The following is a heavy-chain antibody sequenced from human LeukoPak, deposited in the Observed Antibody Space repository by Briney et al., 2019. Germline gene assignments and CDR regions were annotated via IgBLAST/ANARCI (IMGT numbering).Heavy chain of an antibody. CDR1: GFTFSSYS. Sequence: GGSLRLSCAASGFTFSSYSMNWVRQAPGKGLEWVSSISSSSSYIYYADSVKGRFTISRDNAKNSLYLQMNSLRAEDTAVYYCARDRGYSYGAEGVDVWGQGTTVTVSS. J-gene: IGHJ6*02. CDR2: ISSSSSYI. CDR3: ARDRGYSYGAEGVDV. D-gene: IGHD5-18*01. V-gene: IGHV3-21*01.